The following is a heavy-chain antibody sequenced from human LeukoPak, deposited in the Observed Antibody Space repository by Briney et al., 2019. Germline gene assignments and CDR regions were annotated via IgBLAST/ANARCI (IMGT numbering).Heavy chain of an antibody. CDR2: IYDSGST. V-gene: IGHV4-59*01. CDR1: GDSINSFY. D-gene: IGHD2-21*02. CDR3: ARETYCGADCYSGFDY. Sequence: PSETLSLTCTVSGDSINSFYWSWIRQPPGKGLEWIGYIYDSGSTSYNPSLKSRFTISVDTSKNQFSLKLSSVTAADTAVYYCARETYCGADCYSGFDYWGQGTLVTVSS. J-gene: IGHJ4*02.